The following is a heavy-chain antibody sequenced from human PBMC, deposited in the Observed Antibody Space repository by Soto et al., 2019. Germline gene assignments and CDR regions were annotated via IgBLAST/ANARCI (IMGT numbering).Heavy chain of an antibody. CDR3: AKDEYYYSRSGYYRCDY. D-gene: IGHD3-22*01. J-gene: IGHJ4*02. V-gene: IGHV3-30*18. Sequence: QAQLVESGGGVVQPGESLRLSCEVSGFTFSAYGMHWVRQAPGKGLEWVAAISHDGTNKNYGDSVKGRFTISRDNSKKTLYLQMNSLRPEDTALYYGAKDEYYYSRSGYYRCDYWGQGTLVTVSS. CDR2: ISHDGTNK. CDR1: GFTFSAYG.